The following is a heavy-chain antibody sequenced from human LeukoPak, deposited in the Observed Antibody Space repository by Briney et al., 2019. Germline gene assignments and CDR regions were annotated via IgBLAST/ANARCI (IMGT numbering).Heavy chain of an antibody. Sequence: SVKVSCKASGGTFSSYAISWVRQAPGQGLEWMGGIIPIFGTANYAQKFQGRVTITADESTSTAYMELSSLRSEDTAVYYCARLGPASGGWPESFDYWGQGTLVTVSS. D-gene: IGHD6-19*01. CDR1: GGTFSSYA. CDR3: ARLGPASGGWPESFDY. J-gene: IGHJ4*02. CDR2: IIPIFGTA. V-gene: IGHV1-69*13.